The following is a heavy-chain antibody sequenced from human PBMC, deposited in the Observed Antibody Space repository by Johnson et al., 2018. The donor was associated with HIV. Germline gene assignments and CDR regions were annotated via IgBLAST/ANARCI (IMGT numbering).Heavy chain of an antibody. J-gene: IGHJ3*02. CDR2: ISSNGGRT. V-gene: IGHV3-64*01. CDR1: GFIFSSYV. CDR3: ARDRAPVYSSSSTPFDALDI. Sequence: VQLVESGGGVVQPGRSLRLSCAASGFIFSSYVMYWVRQAPGKGLEYVSSISSNGGRTYYANSVKGRFTVSRDNSNNTLYLQMGSLRAEDTAVYYCARDRAPVYSSSSTPFDALDIWGQGTVVSVSS. D-gene: IGHD6-6*01.